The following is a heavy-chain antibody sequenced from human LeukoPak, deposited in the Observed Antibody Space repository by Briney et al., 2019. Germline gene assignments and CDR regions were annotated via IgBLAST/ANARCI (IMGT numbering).Heavy chain of an antibody. V-gene: IGHV4-39*01. J-gene: IGHJ3*02. CDR2: IYYSGST. CDR3: ATYCSSTSCHHRRAFDI. D-gene: IGHD2-2*01. Sequence: SETLSLTCTVSGGSISSSSYYWGWIRQPPGKGLEWIGTIYYSGSTYYNPSLKSRVTISVDTSNDQFSLKLSSVTAADTAVYYCATYCSSTSCHHRRAFDIWGQGTMVTVSS. CDR1: GGSISSSSYY.